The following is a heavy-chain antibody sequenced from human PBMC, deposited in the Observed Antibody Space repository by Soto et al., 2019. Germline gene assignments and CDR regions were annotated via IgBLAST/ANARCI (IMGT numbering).Heavy chain of an antibody. CDR1: GGTFSSYA. Sequence: QVQLVQSGAEVKKPGSSVKVSCKASGGTFSSYAISWVRQAPGQGLEWMGGIIHIFGTANYAQKFQGRVTITADKSTSTAYMELSSLRSDDTAVYYCARAGTAMVNYYYYGMDVWGQGTTVTVSS. J-gene: IGHJ6*02. V-gene: IGHV1-69*06. CDR3: ARAGTAMVNYYYYGMDV. CDR2: IIHIFGTA. D-gene: IGHD5-18*01.